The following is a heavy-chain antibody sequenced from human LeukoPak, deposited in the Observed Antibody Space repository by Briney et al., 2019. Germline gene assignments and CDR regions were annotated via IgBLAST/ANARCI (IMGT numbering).Heavy chain of an antibody. J-gene: IGHJ4*02. Sequence: GGSLRLSRAASGFTYSHYGMHWVRQAPGKGLEWVAVIWSDGTEKYYGDAVKGRFTISRDNSRNTLYLQMNSLRGEDTAVYYCAEDAQRGFDYSNSLEKWGQGTLVTVSS. CDR2: IWSDGTEK. D-gene: IGHD4-11*01. CDR1: GFTYSHYG. V-gene: IGHV3-33*06. CDR3: AEDAQRGFDYSNSLEK.